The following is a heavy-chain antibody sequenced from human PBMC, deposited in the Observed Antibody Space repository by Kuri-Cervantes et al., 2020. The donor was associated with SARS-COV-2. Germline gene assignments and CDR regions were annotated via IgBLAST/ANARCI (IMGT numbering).Heavy chain of an antibody. CDR3: AREGGGDPLVLGFGVVIHDAFDI. V-gene: IGHV4-38-2*02. Sequence: GSLRLSCTVSGYSISSGYYWGWIRQPPGKGLEWIGSIYHSGSTYYNPSLKSRVTISVDTSKNQFSLKLSSVTAADTAVYYCAREGGGDPLVLGFGVVIHDAFDIWGQGTMVTVSS. D-gene: IGHD3-3*01. CDR2: IYHSGST. CDR1: GYSISSGYY. J-gene: IGHJ3*02.